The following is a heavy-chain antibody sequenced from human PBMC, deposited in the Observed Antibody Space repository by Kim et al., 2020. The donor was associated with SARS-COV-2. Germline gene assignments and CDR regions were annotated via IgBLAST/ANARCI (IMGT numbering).Heavy chain of an antibody. J-gene: IGHJ6*02. V-gene: IGHV3-9*01. Sequence: VKGRFTTSRDNAKNSLYLQMNSLRAEDTALYYCASFGSGSYHYYYYYGMDVWGQGTTVTVSS. CDR3: ASFGSGSYHYYYYYGMDV. D-gene: IGHD3-10*01.